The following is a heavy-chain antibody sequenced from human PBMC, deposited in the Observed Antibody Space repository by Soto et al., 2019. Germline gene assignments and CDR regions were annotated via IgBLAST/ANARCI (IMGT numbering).Heavy chain of an antibody. V-gene: IGHV3-48*02. CDR1: GFTFSSYA. D-gene: IGHD3-22*01. CDR2: ISSSSGTI. Sequence: PGGSLRLSCAVSGFTFSSYAMNWVRQAPGKGLEWVSYISSSSGTIYYADSVKGRFTISRDNAKNSLYLQMNSLRDEDTAVYYCARDLRYYDTSGSPDYWGQGTLVTVSS. J-gene: IGHJ4*02. CDR3: ARDLRYYDTSGSPDY.